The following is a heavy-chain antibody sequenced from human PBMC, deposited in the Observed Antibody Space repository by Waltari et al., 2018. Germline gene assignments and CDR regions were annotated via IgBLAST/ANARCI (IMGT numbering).Heavy chain of an antibody. J-gene: IGHJ4*02. Sequence: QVQLQQWGAGLLKPSETLSLTCAVYGGSFSGYYWSWIRQPPGKGLEWIGEINHSGSTNYNPSLKSRVTISVDTSKNQFSLKLSSVTAADTAVYYCARTLGGTTVTYFDYWGQGTLVTVSS. V-gene: IGHV4-34*01. CDR3: ARTLGGTTVTYFDY. CDR1: GGSFSGYY. D-gene: IGHD4-4*01. CDR2: INHSGST.